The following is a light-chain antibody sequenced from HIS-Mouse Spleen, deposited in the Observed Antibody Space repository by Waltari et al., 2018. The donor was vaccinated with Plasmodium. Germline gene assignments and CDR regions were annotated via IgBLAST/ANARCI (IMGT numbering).Light chain of an antibody. Sequence: EIVMTQSPATLSVSPGERATLSCRASQSVSSNLAWYQKKPGQAPRLLIYGASTRATGIPARFSGSGSWTEFTLTISSMQSEDFAVYYCQQYNNWPPTFGQGTKVEIK. CDR2: GAS. V-gene: IGKV3-15*01. CDR3: QQYNNWPPT. CDR1: QSVSSN. J-gene: IGKJ1*01.